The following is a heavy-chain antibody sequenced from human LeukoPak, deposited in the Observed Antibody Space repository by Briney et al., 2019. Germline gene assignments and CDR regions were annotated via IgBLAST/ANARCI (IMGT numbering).Heavy chain of an antibody. CDR1: GFTFSSYA. Sequence: GGSLRLSCAASGFTFSSYAMSWDRQAPGKGLEWVSAISGSGGSTYYADSVKGRFTISRDNSKNTLYLQMNSLRAEDTAVYYCAKKRSKDSSGYSIYFDYWGQGTLVTVSS. CDR2: ISGSGGST. CDR3: AKKRSKDSSGYSIYFDY. J-gene: IGHJ4*02. D-gene: IGHD3-22*01. V-gene: IGHV3-23*01.